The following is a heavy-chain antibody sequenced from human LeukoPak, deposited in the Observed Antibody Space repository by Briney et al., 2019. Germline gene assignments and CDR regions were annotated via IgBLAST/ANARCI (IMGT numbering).Heavy chain of an antibody. CDR2: MNPNSGNT. Sequence: ASVKVPCKASGYTFTSYDINWVRQATGRGLEWMGWMNPNSGNTGYAQKFQGRVTMTRNTSISTAYMELNSLRSEDTAVYYCASRAIYDSSAYYYWGQGTLVTVSS. J-gene: IGHJ4*02. V-gene: IGHV1-8*01. D-gene: IGHD3-22*01. CDR1: GYTFTSYD. CDR3: ASRAIYDSSAYYY.